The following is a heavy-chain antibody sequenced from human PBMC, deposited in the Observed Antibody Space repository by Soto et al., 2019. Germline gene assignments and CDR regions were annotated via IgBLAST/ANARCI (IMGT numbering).Heavy chain of an antibody. CDR2: IIPIFGTA. V-gene: IGHV1-69*12. Sequence: QVQLVQSGSEVKKPWSSVKVSCKASGGTFSSYAIILVRQAPGQGLEWMGGIIPIFGTAYYAQTFQGRVTITADESTSTAYMELSSMRSEDTAVYYCAGGEQQMVSAPYDFDCWGQGTLVTVSS. D-gene: IGHD6-13*01. CDR3: AGGEQQMVSAPYDFDC. CDR1: GGTFSSYA. J-gene: IGHJ4*02.